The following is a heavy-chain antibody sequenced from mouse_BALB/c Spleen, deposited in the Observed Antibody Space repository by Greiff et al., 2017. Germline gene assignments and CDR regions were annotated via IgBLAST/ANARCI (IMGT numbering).Heavy chain of an antibody. J-gene: IGHJ4*01. CDR3: ARSDMITNYAMDY. CDR2: ISSGSSTI. D-gene: IGHD2-4*01. Sequence: DVKLVESGGGLVQPGGSRKLSCAASGFTFSSFGMHWVRQAPEKGLEWVAYISSGSSTIYYADTVKGRFTISRDNPKNTLFLQMTSLRSEDTAMYYCARSDMITNYAMDYWGQGTSVTVSS. V-gene: IGHV5-17*02. CDR1: GFTFSSFG.